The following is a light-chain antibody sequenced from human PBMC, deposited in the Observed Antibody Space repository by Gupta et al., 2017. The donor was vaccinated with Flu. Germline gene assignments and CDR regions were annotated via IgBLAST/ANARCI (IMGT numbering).Light chain of an antibody. CDR3: QLEYNLLFT. J-gene: IGKJ3*01. CDR1: QDISNY. CDR2: DAS. Sequence: DIQMTQSPSSLSASVGDRVTITCQASQDISNYLNWYQQKPGKAPKLLIYDASKLETGVPSRLSGSRSGTDFTFTISIRQPEDIATYYCQLEYNLLFTFGPWTKVDIK. V-gene: IGKV1-33*01.